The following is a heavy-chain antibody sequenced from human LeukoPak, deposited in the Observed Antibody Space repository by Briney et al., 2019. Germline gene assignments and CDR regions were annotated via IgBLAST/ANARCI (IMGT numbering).Heavy chain of an antibody. CDR2: ISSGSGTI. V-gene: IGHV3-48*04. CDR3: ARGPLSGHLFDY. D-gene: IGHD1-26*01. J-gene: IGHJ4*02. CDR1: GFTLSGYP. Sequence: PGRSLRLSCAASGFTLSGYPMNWVRHAPRKGLEWVSYISSGSGTIYYTASVRGRFTISRDNAKNSLSLQMNSLRAEDTAVYYCARGPLSGHLFDYWGQGTLVTASS.